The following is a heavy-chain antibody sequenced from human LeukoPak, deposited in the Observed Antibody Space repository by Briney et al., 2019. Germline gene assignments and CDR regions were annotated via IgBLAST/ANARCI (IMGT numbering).Heavy chain of an antibody. CDR3: ARLRRAYCCYYLYYNMEV. J-gene: IGHJ6*02. D-gene: IGHD2-21*01. CDR1: GGSISSYY. V-gene: IGHV4-59*08. Sequence: PSETLSHTCTVSGGSISSYYWSWIRQPPGKGLEWIGYIYYSGSTSYNPSLKSRVTISVDTSKNQFSLKLSSVTAADTAVYYWARLRRAYCCYYLYYNMEVRGQGTTVTVSS. CDR2: IYYSGST.